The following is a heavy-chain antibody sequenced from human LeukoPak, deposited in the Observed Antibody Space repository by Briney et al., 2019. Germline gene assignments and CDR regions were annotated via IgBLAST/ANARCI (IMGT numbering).Heavy chain of an antibody. CDR1: GFTFSSYW. V-gene: IGHV3-7*01. CDR3: ARRAPSGYDSSGYCDY. J-gene: IGHJ4*02. D-gene: IGHD3-22*01. CDR2: IKQDGSEK. Sequence: EGSLRLSCAASGFTFSSYWMSWVRQAPGKGLEWVANIKQDGSEKYYVDSVKGRFTISRDNAKNSLYLQMNSLRAEDTAVYYCARRAPSGYDSSGYCDYWGQGTLVTVSS.